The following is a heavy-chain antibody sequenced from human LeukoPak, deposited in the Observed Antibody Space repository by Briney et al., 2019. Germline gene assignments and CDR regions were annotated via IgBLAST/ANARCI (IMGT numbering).Heavy chain of an antibody. Sequence: KPSETLSLTCTVSGGSISSYYWSWIRQPPGKGLEWIGYIYYSGSTNYNPSLKSRVTISVDTSKNQFSLKLSSVTAADTAVYYCARADGGWYYFDYWGQGTLVTVSS. V-gene: IGHV4-59*12. CDR2: IYYSGST. D-gene: IGHD6-19*01. CDR1: GGSISSYY. J-gene: IGHJ4*02. CDR3: ARADGGWYYFDY.